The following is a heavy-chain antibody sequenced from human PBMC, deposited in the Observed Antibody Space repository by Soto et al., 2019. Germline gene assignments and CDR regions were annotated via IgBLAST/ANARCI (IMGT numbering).Heavy chain of an antibody. Sequence: PGGSLRLSCAASGFTFSSYAMSWVRQAPGKGLEWVSAISGSGGSTYYADSVKGRFTISRDNSKNTLYLQMNSLRAEDTAVYYCAKLRLLRFLSGWFDPWGQGTLVTVSS. CDR2: ISGSGGST. J-gene: IGHJ5*02. D-gene: IGHD3-3*01. CDR3: AKLRLLRFLSGWFDP. V-gene: IGHV3-23*01. CDR1: GFTFSSYA.